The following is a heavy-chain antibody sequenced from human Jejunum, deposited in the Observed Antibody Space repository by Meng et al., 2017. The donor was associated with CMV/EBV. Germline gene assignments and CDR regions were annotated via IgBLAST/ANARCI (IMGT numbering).Heavy chain of an antibody. Sequence: FTFSSYGMNWVRQAPGKGLEWVSSISRTVGLTYYAGSVKGRFTISRDNGKSSVFLQMDSLRVEDTAVYYCARDPDYSTDWYGGGDFWGQGVLVTVSS. CDR2: ISRTVGLT. J-gene: IGHJ4*02. V-gene: IGHV3-21*06. CDR1: FTFSSYG. D-gene: IGHD4-11*01. CDR3: ARDPDYSTDWYGGGDF.